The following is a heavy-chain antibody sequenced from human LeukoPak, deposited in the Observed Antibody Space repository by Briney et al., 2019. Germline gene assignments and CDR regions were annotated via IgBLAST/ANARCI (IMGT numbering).Heavy chain of an antibody. D-gene: IGHD4-23*01. CDR3: AREGYGGTTLFW. CDR2: INHSGST. CDR1: GGSISSFSYY. J-gene: IGHJ4*02. V-gene: IGHV4-39*07. Sequence: SETLSLTCTISGGSISSFSYYWSWIRQPPGKGLEWIGEINHSGSTNYNPSLKSRVTISVDTSKNQFSLKLSSVTAADTAVYYCAREGYGGTTLFWWGQGTLVTVSS.